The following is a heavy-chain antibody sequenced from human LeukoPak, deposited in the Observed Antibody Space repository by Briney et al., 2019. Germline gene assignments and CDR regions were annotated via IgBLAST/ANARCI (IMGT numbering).Heavy chain of an antibody. CDR3: ARETPLDYYDSSGYYYGGHVY. V-gene: IGHV4-59*12. Sequence: PSETLSLTCTVSGGSISSYYWSWIRQPPGKGLEWIGYIYYSGSTNYNPSLKSRVTISVDTSKNQFSLKLSSVTAADTAVYYCARETPLDYYDSSGYYYGGHVYWGQGTLVTVPS. CDR1: GGSISSYY. J-gene: IGHJ4*02. CDR2: IYYSGST. D-gene: IGHD3-22*01.